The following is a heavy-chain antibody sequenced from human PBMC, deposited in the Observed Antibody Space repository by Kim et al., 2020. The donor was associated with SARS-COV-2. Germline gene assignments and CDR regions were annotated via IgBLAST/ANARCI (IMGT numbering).Heavy chain of an antibody. Sequence: SVKVSCKASGGTFSSYAISWVRQAPGQGLEWMGGIIPIFGTANYAQKFQGRVTITSDESTSTAYMELSSLRSEDTAVYYCARVLLGYCSSTSCFDGYYYYYGMDVWGQGTTVTVSS. V-gene: IGHV1-69*13. J-gene: IGHJ6*02. CDR1: GGTFSSYA. D-gene: IGHD2-2*01. CDR3: ARVLLGYCSSTSCFDGYYYYYGMDV. CDR2: IIPIFGTA.